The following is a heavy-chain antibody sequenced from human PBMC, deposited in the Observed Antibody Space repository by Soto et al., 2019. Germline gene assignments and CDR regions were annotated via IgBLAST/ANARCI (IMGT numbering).Heavy chain of an antibody. D-gene: IGHD6-19*01. CDR2: INAGNGNT. V-gene: IGHV1-3*01. J-gene: IGHJ4*02. CDR3: ARAVAVPADFDY. Sequence: ASVKVSCTASGYTFTGYAMRWVRQAPGQRLEWMGWINAGNGNTKYSQKFQGRVTITRDTSASTAYLELSSLRSEDTAVYYCARAVAVPADFDYWGQGTLVTVSS. CDR1: GYTFTGYA.